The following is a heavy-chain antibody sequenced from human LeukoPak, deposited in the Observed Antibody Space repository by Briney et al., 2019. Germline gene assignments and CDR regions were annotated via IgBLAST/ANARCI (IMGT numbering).Heavy chain of an antibody. V-gene: IGHV4-61*01. J-gene: IGHJ3*02. CDR1: GGSVSCGSYY. Sequence: PSETLSLTCTVSGGSVSCGSYYWTWIRQPPGKGLEWIGYIYYSESTNYNPSLKSRVTISVDTPKNQSSLKLSPVTAADTAVYYCARDCSSTSCYTFGAFDIWGQGTMVTVSS. D-gene: IGHD2-2*02. CDR3: ARDCSSTSCYTFGAFDI. CDR2: IYYSEST.